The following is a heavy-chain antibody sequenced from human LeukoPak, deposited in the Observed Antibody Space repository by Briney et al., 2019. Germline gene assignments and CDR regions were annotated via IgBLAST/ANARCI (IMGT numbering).Heavy chain of an antibody. CDR3: AREYCSSTSCYNPDY. D-gene: IGHD2-2*02. V-gene: IGHV1-18*01. Sequence: GASVEVSCKASGYTFTSYGISWVRQAPGQGLEWMGWISAYNGNTNYAQKLQGRVTMTTDTSTSTAYMELRSLRSDDTAVYYCAREYCSSTSCYNPDYWGQGTLVTVSS. CDR2: ISAYNGNT. CDR1: GYTFTSYG. J-gene: IGHJ4*02.